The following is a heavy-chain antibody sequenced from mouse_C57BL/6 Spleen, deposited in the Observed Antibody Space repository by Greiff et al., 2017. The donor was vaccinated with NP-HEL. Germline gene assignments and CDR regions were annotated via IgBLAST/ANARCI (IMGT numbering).Heavy chain of an antibody. J-gene: IGHJ2*01. CDR2: TNPTNGRT. CDR1: GYTFTSYW. D-gene: IGHD1-1*01. V-gene: IGHV1S81*02. CDR3: ARIKNIVATYFDY. Sequence: VQLQQSGAELVKAGASVKMSCKASGYTFTSYWMHWVKQRLGQGLEWFAETNPTNGRTYYNEKFKSKATLTVDNSSSTAYMLLSGPTFEDSAVYYCARIKNIVATYFDYWGQGTTLTVSS.